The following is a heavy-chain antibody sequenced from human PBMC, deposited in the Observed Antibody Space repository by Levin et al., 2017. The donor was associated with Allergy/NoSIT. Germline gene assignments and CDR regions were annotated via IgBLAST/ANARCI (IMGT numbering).Heavy chain of an antibody. CDR3: ARATMMITIPGGAFDS. CDR2: IYYSGST. V-gene: IGHV4-31*03. CDR1: GGSISSGGYY. Sequence: KTSETLSLTCTVSGGSISSGGYYWSWIRQHPGKGLEWIGYIYYSGSTYYNPSLKSRVTISVDTSKNQFSLKLSSVTAADTAVYYCARATMMITIPGGAFDSWGQGTMVTVSS. J-gene: IGHJ3*02. D-gene: IGHD3-16*01.